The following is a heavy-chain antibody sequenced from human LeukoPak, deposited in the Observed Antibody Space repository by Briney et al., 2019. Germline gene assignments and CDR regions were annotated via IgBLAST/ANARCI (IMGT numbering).Heavy chain of an antibody. CDR2: IYYSGST. D-gene: IGHD3-22*01. CDR1: GGSISSGGYY. V-gene: IGHV4-31*03. J-gene: IGHJ3*02. Sequence: SQTQSLTCTVSGGSISSGGYYWSWIRQHPGKGLEWIGYIYYSGSTYYNPSLKSRVTISVDTSKNQFSLKLSSVTAADTAVYYCARRWTYDSDAFDIWGQGTMVTVSS. CDR3: ARRWTYDSDAFDI.